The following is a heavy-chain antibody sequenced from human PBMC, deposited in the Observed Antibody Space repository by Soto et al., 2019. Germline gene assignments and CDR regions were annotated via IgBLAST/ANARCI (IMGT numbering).Heavy chain of an antibody. J-gene: IGHJ3*02. CDR1: GYSFTSYL. D-gene: IGHD2-21*02. V-gene: IGHV5-51*01. CDR2: IYPGDSDT. Sequence: PGESMKISCKGSGYSFTSYLIGWVRQMPGKGLEWMGIIYPGDSDTRYSPSFQGQVTISADKSISTAYLQWSSLKASDTAMYYCARPTAYCGGDCLPEYAFDIWGQGTMVTVSS. CDR3: ARPTAYCGGDCLPEYAFDI.